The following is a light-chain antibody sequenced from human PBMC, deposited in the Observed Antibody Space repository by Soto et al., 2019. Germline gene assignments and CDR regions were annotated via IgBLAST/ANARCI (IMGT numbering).Light chain of an antibody. CDR2: DDS. J-gene: IGLJ3*02. CDR1: NIESKS. Sequence: SYELTQPPSVSVAPGQTARISCGGNNIESKSVHWYQQRPGQAPVLVGYDDSDRPSGIPERFSGSNSGNTATLTISSVDAGDEADYYCQAWDSGTEHWGFGGGTKLTVL. V-gene: IGLV3-21*02. CDR3: QAWDSGTEHWG.